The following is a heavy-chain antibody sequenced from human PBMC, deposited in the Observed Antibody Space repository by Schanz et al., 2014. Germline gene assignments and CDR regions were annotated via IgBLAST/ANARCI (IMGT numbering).Heavy chain of an antibody. CDR1: GFTFSSYS. V-gene: IGHV3-23*04. D-gene: IGHD3-10*01. Sequence: EEQLVESGGGLVQPGGSLRLSCTASGFTFSSYSMNWVRQAPGKGLEWVSAISGSGGSTYYADSVKGRFTISRDNSKNTLYLQMNSLRAEDTAVYYCAKGRFGELSAFDIWGQGTMXTVSS. CDR3: AKGRFGELSAFDI. CDR2: ISGSGGST. J-gene: IGHJ3*02.